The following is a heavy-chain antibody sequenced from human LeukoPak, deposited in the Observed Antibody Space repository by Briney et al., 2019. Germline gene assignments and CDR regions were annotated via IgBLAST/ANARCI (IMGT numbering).Heavy chain of an antibody. CDR2: INYSGST. CDR1: GGSVSSTTYY. J-gene: IGHJ4*02. V-gene: IGHV4-39*01. Sequence: SETLSLTCTVSGGSVSSTTYYWSGIRQPPGKGLECIASINYSGSTYYNPSLKSRVTISVDTSENQFSLKLSSVTAADTAVYYCARYVVYGSGKYYFDYWGQGTLVTVSS. D-gene: IGHD3-10*01. CDR3: ARYVVYGSGKYYFDY.